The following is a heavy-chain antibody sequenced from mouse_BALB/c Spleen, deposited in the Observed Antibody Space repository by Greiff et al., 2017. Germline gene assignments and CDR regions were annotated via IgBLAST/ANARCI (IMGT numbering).Heavy chain of an antibody. CDR3: AKRRPTHFDY. J-gene: IGHJ2*01. CDR2: ILPGSGST. CDR1: GYTFSSYW. Sequence: QVQLQQSGAELMKPGASVKISCKATGYTFSSYWIEWVKQRPGHGLEWIGEILPGSGSTNYNEKFNGKATFTADTSSNTAYMQLSSLTSEDSAVYYCAKRRPTHFDYWGQGTTLTVSS. V-gene: IGHV1-9*01.